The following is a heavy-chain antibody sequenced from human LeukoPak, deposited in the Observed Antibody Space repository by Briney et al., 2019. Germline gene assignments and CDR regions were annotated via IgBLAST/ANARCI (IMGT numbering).Heavy chain of an antibody. Sequence: ASVKLSCKASGYTFTSYGINWVRQAPGQGLEWMGWISAYNGNTNYAQKFQGRVTLTTDTSTSTSYMELRSLRSDDTAVYYCARDYYYDILTGYRYWGQGTLVTVSS. CDR3: ARDYYYDILTGYRY. D-gene: IGHD3-9*01. CDR1: GYTFTSYG. CDR2: ISAYNGNT. J-gene: IGHJ4*02. V-gene: IGHV1-18*01.